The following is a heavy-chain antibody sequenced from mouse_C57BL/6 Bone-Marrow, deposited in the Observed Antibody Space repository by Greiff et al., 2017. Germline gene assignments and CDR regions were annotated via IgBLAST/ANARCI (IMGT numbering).Heavy chain of an antibody. J-gene: IGHJ1*03. CDR3: TTLITTVVRYFDV. Sequence: EVQLQESGAELVRPGASVKLSCTASGFNIKDDYMHWVKQRPEQGLEWIGWIDPENGDTEYASKFQGKATITADTSSNTAYLQLSSLTSEDTAVYYCTTLITTVVRYFDVWGTGTTVTVSS. CDR1: GFNIKDDY. V-gene: IGHV14-4*01. D-gene: IGHD1-1*01. CDR2: IDPENGDT.